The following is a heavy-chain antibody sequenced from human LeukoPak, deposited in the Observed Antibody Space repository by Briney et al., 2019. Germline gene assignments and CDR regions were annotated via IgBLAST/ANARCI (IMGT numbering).Heavy chain of an antibody. CDR3: AKSPRGWFGEFH. D-gene: IGHD3-10*01. V-gene: IGHV3-30*04. CDR1: GFTFTSYA. CDR2: ISFAGDIY. J-gene: IGHJ4*02. Sequence: GGSLRLSCAASGFTFTSYAMHWVRQAPGKGLEWVAVISFAGDIYYYADSVKGRFTISRDNSRSTLYLHMNSLRAEDTAVYYCAKSPRGWFGEFHWGQGTLVTVSS.